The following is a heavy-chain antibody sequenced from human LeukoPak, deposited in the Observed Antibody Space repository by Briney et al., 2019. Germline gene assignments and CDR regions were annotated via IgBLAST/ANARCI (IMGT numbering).Heavy chain of an antibody. CDR1: GFTFTSYA. Sequence: GGSLRLSCAASGFTFTSYAMTWVRQAPGKGLDWVSLISSNGGDTYYADSVKGRFTISRDNSKNTLYLQMNSLRAEDTAVYYCARKFSGSGWIFDYWGQGTLVTVSS. J-gene: IGHJ4*02. CDR2: ISSNGGDT. D-gene: IGHD6-19*01. CDR3: ARKFSGSGWIFDY. V-gene: IGHV3-23*01.